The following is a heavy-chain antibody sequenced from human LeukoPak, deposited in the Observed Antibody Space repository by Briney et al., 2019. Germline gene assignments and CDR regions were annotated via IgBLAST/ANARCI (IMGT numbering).Heavy chain of an antibody. J-gene: IGHJ4*02. CDR1: GFTFSSYT. CDR2: ISYDGSNK. D-gene: IGHD4-17*01. V-gene: IGHV3-30-3*01. CDR3: AAQGGSGDLRY. Sequence: PGRSLRLSCVASGFTFSSYTMHWVRQAPGKGLEWVAVISYDGSNKYYTDSVKGRFTISRDNSKNTLYLQMSSLKTEDTAVYYCAAQGGSGDLRYWGQGTLVTVSS.